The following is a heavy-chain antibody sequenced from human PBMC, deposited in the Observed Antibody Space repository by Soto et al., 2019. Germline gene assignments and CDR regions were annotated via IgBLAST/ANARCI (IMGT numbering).Heavy chain of an antibody. D-gene: IGHD1-1*01. J-gene: IGHJ4*02. CDR3: ARHLNFRTNWHTFDY. CDR1: GGSIRSYY. Sequence: SETLSLTCTVSGGSIRSYYLSWIRQPPGKGLEWIGNIYYSGSTNYDPSLKSRVSISVDMSKNQFSLRLISVTAADTAVYYCARHLNFRTNWHTFDYWSQGTLVTVSS. V-gene: IGHV4-59*01. CDR2: IYYSGST.